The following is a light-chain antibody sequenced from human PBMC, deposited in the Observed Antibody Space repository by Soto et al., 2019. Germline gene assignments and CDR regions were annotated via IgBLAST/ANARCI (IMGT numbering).Light chain of an antibody. V-gene: IGKV3-20*01. CDR3: QLYRISLYT. CDR1: QSVSSSY. CDR2: GAS. J-gene: IGKJ2*01. Sequence: EIVLTQSPGTLSLSPGERATLSCRASQSVSSSYLAWYQQKPGQAPRLLIYGASSRATGIPDRFSGSGSGTDFTLTISRLQPPDFAVSYFQLYRISLYTFGQGTNLEIK.